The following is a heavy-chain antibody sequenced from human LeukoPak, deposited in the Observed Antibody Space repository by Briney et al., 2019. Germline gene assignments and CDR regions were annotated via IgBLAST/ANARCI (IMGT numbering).Heavy chain of an antibody. Sequence: GASVKVSCKASGYTFTGYYMHWVRQAPGQGLEWMGWINPNSGGTIHAQKFQGRVTMTRDTSISTAYMELSRLRSDDTAVYYCARERRYCSGGSCYDFDPWGQGTLVTVSS. J-gene: IGHJ5*02. D-gene: IGHD2-15*01. CDR1: GYTFTGYY. CDR3: ARERRYCSGGSCYDFDP. CDR2: INPNSGGT. V-gene: IGHV1-2*02.